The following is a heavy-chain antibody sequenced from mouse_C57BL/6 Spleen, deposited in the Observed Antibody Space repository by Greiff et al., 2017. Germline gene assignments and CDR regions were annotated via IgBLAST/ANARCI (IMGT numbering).Heavy chain of an antibody. J-gene: IGHJ1*03. CDR1: GYTFTSYW. CDR2: IYPGSGST. CDR3: ARSGELGRGWYFDV. D-gene: IGHD4-1*01. V-gene: IGHV1-55*01. Sequence: VQLKQPGAELVKPGASVKMSCKASGYTFTSYWITWVKQRPGQGLEWIGDIYPGSGSTNYNEKFKSKATLTVDTSSSTAYMQLSSLTSEDSAVYYCARSGELGRGWYFDVWGTGTTVTVSS.